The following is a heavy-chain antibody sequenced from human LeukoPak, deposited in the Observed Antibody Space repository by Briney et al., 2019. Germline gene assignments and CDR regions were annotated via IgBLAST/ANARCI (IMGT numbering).Heavy chain of an antibody. CDR1: GSTFSSYG. J-gene: IGHJ4*02. V-gene: IGHV3-30*18. Sequence: PGGSLRLSCAASGSTFSSYGMHWVRQAPGKGLEWVAFISYDGSNKYYAYSVNGLFTISRDNSKNTLYLQMNSLRAEDTAVYYCAKEYKAMVWGVIRPPLDYWGQGTLVTVSS. CDR3: AKEYKAMVWGVIRPPLDY. CDR2: ISYDGSNK. D-gene: IGHD3-10*01.